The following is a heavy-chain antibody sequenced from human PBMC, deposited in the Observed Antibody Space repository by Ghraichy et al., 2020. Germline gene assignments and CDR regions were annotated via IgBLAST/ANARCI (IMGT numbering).Heavy chain of an antibody. Sequence: SETLSLTCAVYGESLSGYFWSWIRQPPGKGLEWIGEINHDGDTIYNPSLKSRVTISVDTSRNQFSLSLASVTTADRAAYYCARELRDDSTGYYYFDFWGQGSLVTVSS. V-gene: IGHV4-34*01. CDR1: GESLSGYF. D-gene: IGHD3-22*01. CDR2: INHDGDT. CDR3: ARELRDDSTGYYYFDF. J-gene: IGHJ4*02.